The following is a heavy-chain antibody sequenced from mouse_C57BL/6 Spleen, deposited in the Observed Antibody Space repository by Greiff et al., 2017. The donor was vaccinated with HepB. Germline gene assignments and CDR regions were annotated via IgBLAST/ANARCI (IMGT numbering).Heavy chain of an antibody. V-gene: IGHV5-4*03. CDR2: ISDGGSYT. Sequence: EVMLVESGGGLVKPGGSLKLSCAASGFTFSSYAMSWVRQTPEKRLEWVATISDGGSYTYYPDNVKGRFTISRDNAKNNLYLQMSHLKSEDTTMYYCARARDYAMDYWGQGTSVTVSS. J-gene: IGHJ4*01. CDR1: GFTFSSYA. CDR3: ARARDYAMDY.